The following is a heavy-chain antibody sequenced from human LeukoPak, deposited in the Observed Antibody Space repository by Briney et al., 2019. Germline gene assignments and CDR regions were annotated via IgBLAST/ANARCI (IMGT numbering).Heavy chain of an antibody. Sequence: SEPLSLTCTVSGGYISCYYWIWLRQPPGKGLEWIGYIYYSGSTNYNPSLKSRVTISVDTSKNQFSLKLSSVTAADTAVYYCARDTPLDYWGQGTLVTVSS. CDR2: IYYSGST. CDR3: ARDTPLDY. J-gene: IGHJ4*02. V-gene: IGHV4-59*01. CDR1: GGYISCYY.